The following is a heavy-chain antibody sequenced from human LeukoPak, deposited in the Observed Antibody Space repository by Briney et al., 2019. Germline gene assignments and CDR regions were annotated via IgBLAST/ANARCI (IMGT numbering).Heavy chain of an antibody. V-gene: IGHV4-34*01. Sequence: SETLSLTCAVYGGSFSGYYWSWIRQPPGKGLEWIGEINHSGSTDYNPSLKSRVTVSVDTSKNQFSLKLSSVTAADTAVYYCARAKIVVVPAAILGEFYYYYHYMDVWGKGTTVTVSS. CDR2: INHSGST. J-gene: IGHJ6*03. CDR1: GGSFSGYY. CDR3: ARAKIVVVPAAILGEFYYYYHYMDV. D-gene: IGHD2-2*02.